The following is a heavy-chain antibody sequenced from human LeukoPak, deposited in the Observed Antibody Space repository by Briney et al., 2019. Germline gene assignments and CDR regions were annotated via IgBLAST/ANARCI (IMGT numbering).Heavy chain of an antibody. CDR1: GYTFTSYG. CDR2: ISAYNGNT. Sequence: ASVKVSCKASGYTFTSYGISWVRQAPGQGLEWMGWISAYNGNTNYAQKLQGRVTMTEDTSTDTAYMELSSLRSEDTAVYYCATATLINYYGSGSYSYWGQGTLVTVSS. CDR3: ATATLINYYGSGSYSY. D-gene: IGHD3-10*01. V-gene: IGHV1-18*01. J-gene: IGHJ4*02.